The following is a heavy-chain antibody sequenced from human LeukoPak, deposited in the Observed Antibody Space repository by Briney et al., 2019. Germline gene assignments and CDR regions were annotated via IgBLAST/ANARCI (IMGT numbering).Heavy chain of an antibody. V-gene: IGHV4-34*01. J-gene: IGHJ5*02. CDR3: ARSGVIVYASSWFDP. CDR1: GGSFSGYY. D-gene: IGHD2-8*01. CDR2: IYYSGST. Sequence: SETLSLTCAVYGGSFSGYYWSWIRQPPGKGLGWIGSIYYSGSTYYNPSLKSRGTISVDTSKNQFSLKLSSVTAADTAVYYCARSGVIVYASSWFDPWGQGTLVTVSS.